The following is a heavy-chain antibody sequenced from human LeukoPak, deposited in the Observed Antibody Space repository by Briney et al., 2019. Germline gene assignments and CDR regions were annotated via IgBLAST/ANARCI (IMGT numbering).Heavy chain of an antibody. J-gene: IGHJ4*02. D-gene: IGHD6-6*01. V-gene: IGHV3-64*01. CDR1: GFTFSSYA. CDR2: ISSNGGST. CDR3: AIAARPRGLLDY. Sequence: GGSLRLSCAASGFTFSSYAMHWVRQAPGKGLEYVSAISSNGGSTYYANSVKGRFTISRDNSKNTLYLQMGSLRSEDTAVYYCAIAARPRGLLDYWGQGTLVTVSS.